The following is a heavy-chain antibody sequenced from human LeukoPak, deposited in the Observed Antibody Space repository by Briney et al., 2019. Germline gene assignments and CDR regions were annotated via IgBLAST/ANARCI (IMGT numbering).Heavy chain of an antibody. D-gene: IGHD6-6*01. CDR3: ARDQAARPLGY. V-gene: IGHV3-7*01. J-gene: IGHJ4*02. CDR2: IREDGSEK. CDR1: GFTFSNYW. Sequence: GGSLRLSCAASGFTFSNYWMGWVRQAPGKGLEWVANIREDGSEKFYVDSVKGRFTISRDNAKKLLYLQMYSLRAEDTAVYYCARDQAARPLGYWGQGALVTVFS.